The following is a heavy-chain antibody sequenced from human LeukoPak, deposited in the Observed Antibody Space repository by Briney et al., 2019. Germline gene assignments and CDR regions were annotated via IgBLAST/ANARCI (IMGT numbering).Heavy chain of an antibody. J-gene: IGHJ4*02. CDR2: INTNTGNP. D-gene: IGHD2-15*01. CDR3: ARAAYCSDSTCYSRD. Sequence: GASVKVSCKASGYTFTNYAMKWVRQAPGQGLEWMGWINTNTGNPSYAQGFTGRFVFSLDTSVSTAYLKISSLKAEDTAVYYCARAAYCSDSTCYSRDWGQGTLVTVSS. CDR1: GYTFTNYA. V-gene: IGHV7-4-1*02.